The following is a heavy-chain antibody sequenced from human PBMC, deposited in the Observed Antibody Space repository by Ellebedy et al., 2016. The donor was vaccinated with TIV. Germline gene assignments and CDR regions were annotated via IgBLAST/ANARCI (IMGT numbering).Heavy chain of an antibody. CDR3: ARGLGYFDY. CDR1: GDSISTSHYY. D-gene: IGHD3/OR15-3a*01. Sequence: SETLSLTCTVSGDSISTSHYYWGWIRQPPGTGLEWIGSGHYSGGTFYNPSLKSRVTISVDTSKNQLSLKVTSVTAADAAVYFCARGLGYFDYWGQGMLVTVSS. CDR2: GHYSGGT. V-gene: IGHV4-39*01. J-gene: IGHJ4*02.